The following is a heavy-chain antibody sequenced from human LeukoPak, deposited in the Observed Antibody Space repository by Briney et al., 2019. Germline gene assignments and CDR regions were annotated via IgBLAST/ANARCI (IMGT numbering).Heavy chain of an antibody. J-gene: IGHJ4*02. CDR3: ARETDQGYSSGWYY. CDR2: IKQEGSEK. CDR1: GFTFSSYW. V-gene: IGHV3-7*01. D-gene: IGHD6-19*01. Sequence: GGSLRLSRAASGFTFSSYWMSWVRQAPGKGLEWVANIKQEGSEKYYVDSVKGRFTISRDNAKNSLYLQMNSLRAEDTAVYYCARETDQGYSSGWYYWGQGTLVTVSS.